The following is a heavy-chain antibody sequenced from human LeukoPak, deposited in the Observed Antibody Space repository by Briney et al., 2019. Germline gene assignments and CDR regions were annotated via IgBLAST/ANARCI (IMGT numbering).Heavy chain of an antibody. J-gene: IGHJ4*02. CDR3: ARHVGGSRYYDFWSGYYTDF. CDR2: IYYSGST. CDR1: GGSISSGSAF. V-gene: IGHV4-39*01. Sequence: SETLSLTCTVSGGSISSGSAFWGWIRQPPGKGLEWPGTIYYSGSTYYNPSLKSRVTTSVDTSKNQFSLKLSSVTAADTAVYYCARHVGGSRYYDFWSGYYTDFWGQGTLVTVSS. D-gene: IGHD3-3*01.